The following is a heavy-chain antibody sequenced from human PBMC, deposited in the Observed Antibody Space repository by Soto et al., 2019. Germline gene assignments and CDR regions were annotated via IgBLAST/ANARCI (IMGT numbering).Heavy chain of an antibody. CDR2: IWYDGSNK. V-gene: IGHV3-33*01. CDR3: ARDGGYSRYNYVMDV. Sequence: PGGSLRLSCAASGFTFSSYGMHWVRQAPGKGLEWVAVIWYDGSNKYYADSVKGRFTISRDNSKNTLYLQMNSLRAEDTAVYYCARDGGYSRYNYVMDVWGQGTTVTVSS. J-gene: IGHJ6*02. D-gene: IGHD4-4*01. CDR1: GFTFSSYG.